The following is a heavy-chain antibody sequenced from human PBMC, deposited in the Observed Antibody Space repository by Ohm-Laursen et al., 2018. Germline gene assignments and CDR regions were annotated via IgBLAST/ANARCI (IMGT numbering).Heavy chain of an antibody. J-gene: IGHJ4*02. CDR2: ISAYNGNT. Sequence: GSSVKVSCKASGYTFTSYGISWVRQAPGQGLEWMGWISAYNGNTNYAQKLQGRVTMTTDTSTSTAYMELRSLRSDDTAVYYCARVIPSHGDYVWGSYRSKGYFDYWGQGTLVTVSS. CDR3: ARVIPSHGDYVWGSYRSKGYFDY. D-gene: IGHD3-16*02. V-gene: IGHV1-18*01. CDR1: GYTFTSYG.